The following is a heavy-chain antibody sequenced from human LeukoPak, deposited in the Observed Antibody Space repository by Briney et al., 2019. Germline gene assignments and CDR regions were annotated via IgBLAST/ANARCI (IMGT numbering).Heavy chain of an antibody. CDR2: INPDSGDT. V-gene: IGHV1-2*02. Sequence: VASVKVSCKASGYTFTVYYMHWVRQPPGQGLESMGWINPDSGDTNYEQKFQGRVTMTRDTSIGTAYMELSRLRSDDTALYYCARGAGSGSLAYDYGMDVWGQGTTVTVSS. J-gene: IGHJ6*02. CDR3: ARGAGSGSLAYDYGMDV. CDR1: GYTFTVYY. D-gene: IGHD3-10*01.